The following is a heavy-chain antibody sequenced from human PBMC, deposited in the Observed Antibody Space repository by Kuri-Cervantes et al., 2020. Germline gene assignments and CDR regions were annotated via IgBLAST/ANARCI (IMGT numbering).Heavy chain of an antibody. CDR1: GFAFSSYW. J-gene: IGHJ3*02. CDR2: ISYDGSNK. V-gene: IGHV3-30-3*01. CDR3: AREGLPPWLGATTRDAFDI. Sequence: GESLKISCAASGFAFSSYWMDWVRQAPGKGLVWVAVISYDGSNKYYADSVKGRFTISRDNSKNTLYLQMNSLRAEDTAVYYCAREGLPPWLGATTRDAFDIWGQGTMVTVSS. D-gene: IGHD1-26*01.